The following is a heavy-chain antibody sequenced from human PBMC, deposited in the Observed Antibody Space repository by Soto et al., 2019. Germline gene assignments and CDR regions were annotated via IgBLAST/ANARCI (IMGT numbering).Heavy chain of an antibody. CDR3: ARNDSSGQYYYYYGMDV. Sequence: GESLKISCKGSGYSFTSYWIGWVRQMPGKGLEWMGIIYPGDSDTRYSPSFQGQVTISADKSISTAYLQWSSLKASDTAMYYCARNDSSGQYYYYYGMDVWGQGTTVTVSS. J-gene: IGHJ6*02. D-gene: IGHD6-19*01. CDR1: GYSFTSYW. V-gene: IGHV5-51*01. CDR2: IYPGDSDT.